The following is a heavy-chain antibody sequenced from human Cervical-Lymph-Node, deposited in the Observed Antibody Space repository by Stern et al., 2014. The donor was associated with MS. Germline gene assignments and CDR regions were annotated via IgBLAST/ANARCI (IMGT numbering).Heavy chain of an antibody. Sequence: QLVQSGAEVKKPGSSVNVSCKASGGTFSSSYAITWMRQAPGQGLDWMGRIIPILGLPNYAQKFQGRVTITADTSTSTAYMELSSLRSEDTAVYYCARGVVSNRAAATQHNLFDPWGQGTLVTVSS. CDR1: GGTFSSSYA. D-gene: IGHD2-15*01. J-gene: IGHJ5*02. CDR3: ARGVVSNRAAATQHNLFDP. CDR2: IIPILGLP. V-gene: IGHV1-69*09.